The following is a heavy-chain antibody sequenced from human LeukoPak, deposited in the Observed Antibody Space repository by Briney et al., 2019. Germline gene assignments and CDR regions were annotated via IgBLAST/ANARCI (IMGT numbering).Heavy chain of an antibody. V-gene: IGHV3-74*01. D-gene: IGHD5-24*01. J-gene: IGHJ3*02. CDR3: ARGGYNHAFDI. Sequence: QAGGSLRLSCAASGFTFSSYNMNWVRQAPGKGLEWVPRINNDGGGTIYADSVRGRFTISRDNAKNTLYLQMNSLGAEDTAVYYCARGGYNHAFDIWGQGTVVTVSS. CDR1: GFTFSSYN. CDR2: INNDGGGT.